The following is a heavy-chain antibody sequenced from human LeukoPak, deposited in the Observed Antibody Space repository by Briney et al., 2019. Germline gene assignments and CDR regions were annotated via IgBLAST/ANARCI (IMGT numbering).Heavy chain of an antibody. CDR2: INPNSGGT. Sequence: ASVKVSCKASGYTFTGYYMHWVRQAPGQGLEWMGWINPNSGGTNYAQKFQGRVTMTRDTSISTAYMELSRLRSDDTAVYYCARDRGWEDQLLIDAFDIWGQGTMVTVSS. V-gene: IGHV1-2*02. CDR3: ARDRGWEDQLLIDAFDI. CDR1: GYTFTGYY. D-gene: IGHD2-2*01. J-gene: IGHJ3*02.